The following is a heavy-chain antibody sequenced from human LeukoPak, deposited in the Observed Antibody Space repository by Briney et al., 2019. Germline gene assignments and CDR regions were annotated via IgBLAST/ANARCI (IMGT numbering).Heavy chain of an antibody. D-gene: IGHD3-10*01. CDR3: AREVRITMVRVQNWFDP. Sequence: ASVKVSCKASGYTFTSYGISWVRQAPGQGLEWMGWISAYNGNTNYAQKLQGRVTMTTDTSTSTAYMELRSLRSDDTAVYYCAREVRITMVRVQNWFDPWGQGTLVTVSS. V-gene: IGHV1-18*01. CDR1: GYTFTSYG. CDR2: ISAYNGNT. J-gene: IGHJ5*02.